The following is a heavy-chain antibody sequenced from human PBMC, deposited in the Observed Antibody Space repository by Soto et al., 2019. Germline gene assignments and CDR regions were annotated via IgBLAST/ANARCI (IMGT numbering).Heavy chain of an antibody. D-gene: IGHD2-2*01. CDR3: AREFRLDIVVVPAAIAENMDV. Sequence: GGSLRLSCAASGFTFSDYYMSWIRQAPGKGLEWVSYISSSSSYTNYADSVKGRFTISREKAKNSLYLQMNSLRAEDTAVYYCAREFRLDIVVVPAAIAENMDVWGQGTTVTVSS. CDR2: ISSSSSYT. V-gene: IGHV3-11*06. J-gene: IGHJ6*02. CDR1: GFTFSDYY.